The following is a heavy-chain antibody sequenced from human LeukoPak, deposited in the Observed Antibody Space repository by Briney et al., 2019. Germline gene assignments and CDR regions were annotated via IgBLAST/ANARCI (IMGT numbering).Heavy chain of an antibody. Sequence: ASVKVSCKASGYTFTSYYMHWVRQAPGQGLEWMGWINPNSGGTNYAQKFQGRVTMTRDTSISTAYMELSRLRSDDTAVYYCARVMGATLPHVHYWGQGTLVTVSS. J-gene: IGHJ4*02. CDR2: INPNSGGT. CDR1: GYTFTSYY. CDR3: ARVMGATLPHVHY. D-gene: IGHD1-26*01. V-gene: IGHV1-2*02.